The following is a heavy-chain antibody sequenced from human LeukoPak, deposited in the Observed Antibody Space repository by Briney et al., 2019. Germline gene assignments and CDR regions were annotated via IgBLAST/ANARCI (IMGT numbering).Heavy chain of an antibody. CDR1: GGSISSYY. V-gene: IGHV4-59*08. Sequence: SETLSLTCTVSGGSISSYYWSWIRQPPGKGLEWIGYIYYSGSTNYNPSLKSRVTISVDTSKNQFSLKLSSVTAADTAVYYCARLRDIVVVPAAIEGYYFDYWGQGTLVTVSS. CDR2: IYYSGST. CDR3: ARLRDIVVVPAAIEGYYFDY. J-gene: IGHJ4*02. D-gene: IGHD2-2*02.